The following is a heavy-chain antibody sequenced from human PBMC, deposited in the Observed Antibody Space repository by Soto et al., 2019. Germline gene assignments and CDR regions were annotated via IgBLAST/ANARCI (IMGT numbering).Heavy chain of an antibody. CDR2: IRSKAYGGTT. J-gene: IGHJ4*02. D-gene: IGHD6-19*01. CDR3: TRKQWLVPFDY. CDR1: GFTFGDYA. Sequence: GALRLSCTASGFTFGDYAMSWVRQAPGKGLEWVGFIRSKAYGGTTEYAASVKGRFTISRDDSKSIAYLQMNSLKTEDTAVYYCTRKQWLVPFDYWGQGTLVTVSS. V-gene: IGHV3-49*04.